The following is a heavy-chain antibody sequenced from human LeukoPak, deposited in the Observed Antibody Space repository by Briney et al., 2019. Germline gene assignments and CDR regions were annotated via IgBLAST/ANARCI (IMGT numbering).Heavy chain of an antibody. Sequence: GGSLRLSCAASGFTFSSYGMHWVRQAPGKGLEWVAVISYDGSNKYYADSEKGRFTISRDNSKNTLYLQMNSLRAEDTAVYYCAKDSSDGGVVVITSYWGQGTLVTVSS. CDR2: ISYDGSNK. CDR1: GFTFSSYG. J-gene: IGHJ4*02. V-gene: IGHV3-30*18. CDR3: AKDSSDGGVVVITSY. D-gene: IGHD3-22*01.